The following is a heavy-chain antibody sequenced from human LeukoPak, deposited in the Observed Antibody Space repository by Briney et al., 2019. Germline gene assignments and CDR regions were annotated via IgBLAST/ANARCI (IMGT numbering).Heavy chain of an antibody. D-gene: IGHD6-19*01. J-gene: IGHJ4*02. CDR2: ISYDGTTK. CDR1: GFTFSSYA. CDR3: ARDKGGISQWLTFDY. V-gene: IGHV3-30-3*01. Sequence: PGGSLRLSCTASGFTFSSYAMHWVRQAPGKGLQWVADISYDGTTKNYADPVRGRFTISRDNFKNTLFLQMNSLRGDDTALYYCARDKGGISQWLTFDYWGQGALVTVSS.